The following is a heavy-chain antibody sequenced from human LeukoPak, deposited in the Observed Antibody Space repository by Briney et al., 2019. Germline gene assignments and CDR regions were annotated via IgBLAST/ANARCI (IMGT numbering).Heavy chain of an antibody. CDR1: GFTFSSHT. D-gene: IGHD6-6*01. CDR2: ISGSGVKT. J-gene: IGHJ4*02. Sequence: GGSLRLSCAASGFTFSSHTMSWVRQAPGKGLEWVSGISGSGVKTYYANSVKGRFTISRDKFMNTLYLQMNSLRAEDTAVYYCARGRGLPVRPPNEGFLDYWGRGTLVTVSS. V-gene: IGHV3-23*01. CDR3: ARGRGLPVRPPNEGFLDY.